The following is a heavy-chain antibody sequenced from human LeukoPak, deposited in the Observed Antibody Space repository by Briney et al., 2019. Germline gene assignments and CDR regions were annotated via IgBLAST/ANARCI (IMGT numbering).Heavy chain of an antibody. D-gene: IGHD3-22*01. J-gene: IGHJ4*02. CDR3: AAQVVYYDSSGYYYNYFDY. CDR1: GGSFSGYY. CDR2: INHSGST. Sequence: SSETLSLTCAVYGGSFSGYYWSWIRQPPGKGLEWIGEINHSGSTNYNPSLKSRVTISVDTSKNQFSLKLSSVAAADTAVYYCAAQVVYYDSSGYYYNYFDYWGQGTLVTVSS. V-gene: IGHV4-34*01.